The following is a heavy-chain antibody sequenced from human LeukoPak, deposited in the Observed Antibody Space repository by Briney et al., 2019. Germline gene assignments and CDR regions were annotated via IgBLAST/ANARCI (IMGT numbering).Heavy chain of an antibody. CDR2: INNDGTAT. V-gene: IGHV3-74*01. D-gene: IGHD3-16*01. CDR3: TREYWGIDY. Sequence: PGGSLRLSCAASGFSFSSYWMHWVRQAPGKGLVWVSRINNDGTATVYADSAKGRFTISRDNAKNFMYLEMNSLRVEDTAIYYCTREYWGIDYWGQGVLVTVSS. J-gene: IGHJ4*02. CDR1: GFSFSSYW.